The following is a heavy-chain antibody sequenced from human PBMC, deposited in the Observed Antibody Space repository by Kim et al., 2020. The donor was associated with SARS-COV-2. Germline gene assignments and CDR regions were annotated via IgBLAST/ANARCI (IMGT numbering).Heavy chain of an antibody. CDR3: ATDTGTIFLIWDV. J-gene: IGHJ6*02. D-gene: IGHD3-9*01. V-gene: IGHV3-23*01. Sequence: STDSVKGRFTISRDNSKNTLYLQMNSLRAEDTAVYYCATDTGTIFLIWDVWGQGTTVTVSS.